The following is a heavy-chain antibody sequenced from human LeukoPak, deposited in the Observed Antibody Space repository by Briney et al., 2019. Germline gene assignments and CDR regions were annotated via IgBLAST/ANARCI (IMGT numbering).Heavy chain of an antibody. CDR2: ISPSSSSM. D-gene: IGHD3-3*01. Sequence: GGSLRLSCAASGFTFSSYSLNWVRQAPGKGLEWVSYISPSSSSMYYADSVKGRFTISRDNARNSLYLQMNSLSTEDTALYYCARDAASGNNWFDPWGQGTLVTVSS. CDR1: GFTFSSYS. V-gene: IGHV3-48*01. J-gene: IGHJ5*02. CDR3: ARDAASGNNWFDP.